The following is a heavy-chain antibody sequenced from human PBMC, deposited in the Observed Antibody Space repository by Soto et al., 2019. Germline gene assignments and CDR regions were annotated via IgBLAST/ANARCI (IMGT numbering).Heavy chain of an antibody. V-gene: IGHV3-7*03. CDR1: GFTFSSYW. Sequence: GGSLRLSCAASGFTFSSYWMSWVRQAPGKGLEWVANIKQDGSEKYYVDSVKGRFTISRDNAKNSLYLQMNSLKTEDTGIYYCTTDSYSTMIVVRFDYWGHGTLVTVSS. CDR3: TTDSYSTMIVVRFDY. J-gene: IGHJ4*01. CDR2: IKQDGSEK. D-gene: IGHD3-22*01.